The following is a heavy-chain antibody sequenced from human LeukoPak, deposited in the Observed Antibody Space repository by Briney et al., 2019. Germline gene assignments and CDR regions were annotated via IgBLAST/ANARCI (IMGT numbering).Heavy chain of an antibody. CDR3: ARDSRPYCSSTSCYAYYGMDV. CDR2: IYSGGST. J-gene: IGHJ6*02. V-gene: IGHV3-53*01. D-gene: IGHD2-2*01. Sequence: GGSLRLSCAASGFXVSSNYISWVRQAPGKGLEWVSVIYSGGSTYYAEDVKGRFTISRDNSKNKLYLQMNSLRAEDTAVYYCARDSRPYCSSTSCYAYYGMDVWGQGTTVTVSS. CDR1: GFXVSSNY.